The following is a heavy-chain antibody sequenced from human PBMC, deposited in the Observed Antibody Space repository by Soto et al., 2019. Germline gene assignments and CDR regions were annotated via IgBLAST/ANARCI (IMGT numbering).Heavy chain of an antibody. CDR1: GFSFSSNW. D-gene: IGHD3-10*01. CDR3: ASIPMVRGPSDY. Sequence: EVQLVESGGGLVQPGGSLRLSCAASGFSFSSNWLHWVRHAPGKGLVWVARINGDGSTTQYADSVQGRFTISRDNTENTLYLRMNSLRADDTAVYYCASIPMVRGPSDYWGQGALVTVSS. J-gene: IGHJ4*02. V-gene: IGHV3-74*02. CDR2: INGDGSTT.